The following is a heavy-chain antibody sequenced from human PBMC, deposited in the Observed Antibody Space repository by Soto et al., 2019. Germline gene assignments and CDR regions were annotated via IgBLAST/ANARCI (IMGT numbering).Heavy chain of an antibody. J-gene: IGHJ4*02. CDR1: GFTFSSYS. CDR2: ISGSGGST. D-gene: IGHD3-22*01. V-gene: IGHV3-23*01. Sequence: PGGSLRLSCAASGFTFSSYSMSWASQAPGKGLEWVSAISGSGGSTYYADSVKGRFTISRDNSKNTLYLQMNSLRAEDTAVYYCAKDANYDSIGYYAGSAWLDYWGQGTLVTVSS. CDR3: AKDANYDSIGYYAGSAWLDY.